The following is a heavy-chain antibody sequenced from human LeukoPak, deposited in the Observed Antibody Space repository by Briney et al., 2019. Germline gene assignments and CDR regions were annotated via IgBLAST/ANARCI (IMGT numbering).Heavy chain of an antibody. J-gene: IGHJ6*03. CDR1: GASINNYC. Sequence: SETLSLTCTVSGASINNYCWSWIRQAPEKGLEWVGYISHSGSTHYNPSLKRGSTISVDTSKIHFSLNLTSVTAADTAVYYCASDSAAGSYYYYSDVWGKGTTVTISS. CDR2: ISHSGST. V-gene: IGHV4-59*08. D-gene: IGHD1-1*01. CDR3: ASDSAAGSYYYYSDV.